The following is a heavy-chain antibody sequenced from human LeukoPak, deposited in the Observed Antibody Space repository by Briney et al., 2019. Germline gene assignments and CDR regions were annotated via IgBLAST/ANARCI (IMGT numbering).Heavy chain of an antibody. V-gene: IGHV3-74*01. CDR1: GFTFSGYW. Sequence: GGSLRLSCAASGFTFSGYWLHWVRQAQGKGLEWVSRINIDGATTNYADSVKGRFTISRDNAKNTLHLQMNSLRADDTAVYYCVRGSVGTGVWFDPWGQGTQVTVSS. CDR3: VRGSVGTGVWFDP. D-gene: IGHD1-26*01. CDR2: INIDGATT. J-gene: IGHJ5*02.